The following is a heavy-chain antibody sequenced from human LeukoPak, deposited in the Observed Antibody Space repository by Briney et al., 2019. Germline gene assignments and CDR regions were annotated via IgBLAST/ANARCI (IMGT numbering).Heavy chain of an antibody. CDR2: LYTSGST. CDR1: GGSISSGNYY. CDR3: ASATYWGYYFDY. D-gene: IGHD7-27*01. V-gene: IGHV4-61*02. J-gene: IGHJ4*02. Sequence: SETLSLTCTVSGGSISSGNYYWSWIRQPAGKGLEWIGRLYTSGSTTYNPSLKSRVTISVDTPKNQFSLKLSSVTAADTAVYYCASATYWGYYFDYWGQGTLVTVSS.